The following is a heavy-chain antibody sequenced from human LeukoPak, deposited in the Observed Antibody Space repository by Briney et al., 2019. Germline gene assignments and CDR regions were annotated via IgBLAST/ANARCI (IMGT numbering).Heavy chain of an antibody. V-gene: IGHV3-7*01. D-gene: IGHD2-21*02. CDR3: TTSLPHSVTASEGGS. CDR2: IKQDGSAQ. CDR1: GFTFSRYW. Sequence: GGSLRLSCAASGFTFSRYWMNWVRQAPGKGLEGVANIKQDGSAQNYVDSVKGRFTISRDNAGNSLYLQMNSLRAEDTAVYYCTTSLPHSVTASEGGSWGQGTLVTVSS. J-gene: IGHJ1*01.